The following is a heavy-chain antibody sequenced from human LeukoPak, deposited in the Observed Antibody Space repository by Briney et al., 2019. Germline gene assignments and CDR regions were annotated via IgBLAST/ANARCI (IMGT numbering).Heavy chain of an antibody. CDR2: INTNTGNP. V-gene: IGHV7-4-1*02. Sequence: ASVKVSCKASAYIFTNYPMNWVRQAPGQGLEWMGLINTNTGNPTYAQGLTERFVFSWDTSVSTAYLQITSLKAEDTAVYFCARDSYCSGGTCYSRVGYWGQGTEVTVSS. D-gene: IGHD2-15*01. CDR1: AYIFTNYP. CDR3: ARDSYCSGGTCYSRVGY. J-gene: IGHJ4*02.